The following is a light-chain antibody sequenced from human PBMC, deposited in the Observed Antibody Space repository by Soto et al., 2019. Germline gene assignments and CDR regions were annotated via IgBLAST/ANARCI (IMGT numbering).Light chain of an antibody. Sequence: QSVLTQPPSVSGAPGQRVTISCTGSSSNLGSGFDVQWYQQLPGTAPKLLIYYNDNRPSGVSDRFSGSKSGTSASLAITGLQADDEADYYCHSYDRSLSGSVFGGGTKLTVL. V-gene: IGLV1-40*01. CDR2: YND. CDR3: HSYDRSLSGSV. J-gene: IGLJ3*02. CDR1: SSNLGSGFD.